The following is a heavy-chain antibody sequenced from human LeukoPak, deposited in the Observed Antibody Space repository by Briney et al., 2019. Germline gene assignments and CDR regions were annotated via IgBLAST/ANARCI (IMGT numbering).Heavy chain of an antibody. D-gene: IGHD5-18*01. Sequence: EAGGSLRLSCAASGFTLSKVWMSWVRQAPGKGLEWVSAISGSGGSTYYADSVKGRFTISRDNAKNSLYLQMNSLRAEVAAVYYCASLYSYDPFDYWGQGTLVTVSS. CDR1: GFTLSKVW. CDR2: ISGSGGST. V-gene: IGHV3-23*01. CDR3: ASLYSYDPFDY. J-gene: IGHJ4*02.